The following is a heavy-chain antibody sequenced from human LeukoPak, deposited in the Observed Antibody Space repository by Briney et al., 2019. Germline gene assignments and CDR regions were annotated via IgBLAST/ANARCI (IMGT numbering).Heavy chain of an antibody. CDR3: ARGNYDFWSGPGVYKYYFDY. Sequence: ASVKVPCKASGYTFTSYGISWVRQAPGQGLEWMGWISAYNGNTNYAQKLQGRVTMTTDTSTSTAYMELRSLRSEDTAVYYCARGNYDFWSGPGVYKYYFDYWGQGTLVTVSS. D-gene: IGHD3-3*01. J-gene: IGHJ4*02. CDR1: GYTFTSYG. V-gene: IGHV1-18*01. CDR2: ISAYNGNT.